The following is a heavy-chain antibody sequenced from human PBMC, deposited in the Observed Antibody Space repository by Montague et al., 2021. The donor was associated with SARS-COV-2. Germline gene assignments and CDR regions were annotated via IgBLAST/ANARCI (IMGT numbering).Heavy chain of an antibody. Sequence: PALVKPTQTLTLTCTFSGFSLSTSGMCVSWIRQPPGKALEWLALIDWDEDKYYSTSLKTRLTISKDTSKNQVVLTMTNMDPVDTATYYCARMPYDILTGSGYYGMDVWGQGTTVTVSS. V-gene: IGHV2-70*01. CDR2: IDWDEDK. CDR3: ARMPYDILTGSGYYGMDV. CDR1: GFSLSTSGMC. J-gene: IGHJ6*02. D-gene: IGHD3-9*01.